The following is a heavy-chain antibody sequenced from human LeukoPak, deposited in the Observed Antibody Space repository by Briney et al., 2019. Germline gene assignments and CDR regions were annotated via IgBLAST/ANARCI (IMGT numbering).Heavy chain of an antibody. D-gene: IGHD6-13*01. CDR1: GFTFRSYG. CDR3: AKGDSSWYDFFDY. V-gene: IGHV3-30*18. Sequence: GRSLRLSCAASGFTFRSYGMHWVRQAPGKGLEWVALISHDGSNKYYADSVKGRFTISRDNSKNTLYLQMNSLRAEDTAVYYCAKGDSSWYDFFDYWGQGTLVTVSS. CDR2: ISHDGSNK. J-gene: IGHJ4*02.